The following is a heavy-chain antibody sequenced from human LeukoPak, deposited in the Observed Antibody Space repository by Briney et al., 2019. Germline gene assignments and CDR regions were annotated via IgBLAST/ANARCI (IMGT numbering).Heavy chain of an antibody. D-gene: IGHD2-15*01. J-gene: IGHJ6*02. CDR2: MNPNSGNT. CDR1: GYTFTSYD. CDR3: ATSVVAAYDYYYGMDV. Sequence: ASVKVSCKASGYTFTSYDINWVRQATGQGLEWMGWMNPNSGNTGYAQKFQGRVTMTRNTSISTAYMELSSLRSEDTAVYYCATSVVAAYDYYYGMDVWGQGTTVTVSS. V-gene: IGHV1-8*01.